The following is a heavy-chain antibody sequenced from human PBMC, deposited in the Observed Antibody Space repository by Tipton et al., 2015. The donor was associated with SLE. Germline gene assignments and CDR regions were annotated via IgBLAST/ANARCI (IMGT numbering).Heavy chain of an antibody. J-gene: IGHJ1*01. V-gene: IGHV3-30*02. CDR3: AKRGPVTPAHPEYFEE. CDR1: GFTFSSYG. CDR2: IRYDGSNK. D-gene: IGHD4-17*01. Sequence: SGFTFSSYGMHWVRQAPGKGLEWVAFIRYDGSNKYYADSVKGGFTISRDNSKNTLYLQMNSLRAEDTAVYYCAKRGPVTPAHPEYFEEWGQGTLVAVS.